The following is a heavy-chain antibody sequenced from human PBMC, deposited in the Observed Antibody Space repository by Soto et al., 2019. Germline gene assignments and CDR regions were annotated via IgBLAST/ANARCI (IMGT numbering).Heavy chain of an antibody. CDR3: AKAKSSSSPVFWFDP. CDR1: GFTFSSYG. J-gene: IGHJ5*02. D-gene: IGHD6-6*01. CDR2: ISYDGSNK. V-gene: IGHV3-30*18. Sequence: QVQLVESGGGVVQPGRSLRLSCAASGFTFSSYGMHWVRQAPGKGLEWVAVISYDGSNKYYADSVKGRFTISRDNSKNTLYLQMNSLRAEDTAVYYCAKAKSSSSPVFWFDPWGQGTLVTVSS.